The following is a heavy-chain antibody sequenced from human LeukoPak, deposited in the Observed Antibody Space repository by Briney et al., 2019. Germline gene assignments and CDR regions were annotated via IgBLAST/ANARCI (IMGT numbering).Heavy chain of an antibody. D-gene: IGHD4-23*01. CDR2: IYHSGST. CDR3: ARNGGNSDFDY. Sequence: SETLSLTCAVSGGSISSSSGNCWTWVRQPPGKGLEWIGEIYHSGSTNYNPSLKSRVAMLLDKSKNQFSLKLSSVTAADTAVYYCARNGGNSDFDYWGQGTLVTVSS. CDR1: GGSISSSSGNC. J-gene: IGHJ4*02. V-gene: IGHV4-4*02.